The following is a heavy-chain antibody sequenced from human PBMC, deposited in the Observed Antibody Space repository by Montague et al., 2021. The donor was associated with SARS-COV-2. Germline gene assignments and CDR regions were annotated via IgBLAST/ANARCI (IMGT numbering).Heavy chain of an antibody. CDR2: IYTSGST. D-gene: IGHD3-22*01. CDR3: ARVPPYYYDSSGYYSGAFDY. Sequence: TLSLTCTVSGGSISSGSYYWSWIRQPAGKGLEWIGRIYTSGSTNYNPSLKSRVTISVDTSKNQFSLKLSSVTAADTAVCYCARVPPYYYDSSGYYSGAFDYWGQGTMVTVSS. J-gene: IGHJ3*01. V-gene: IGHV4-61*02. CDR1: GGSISSGSYY.